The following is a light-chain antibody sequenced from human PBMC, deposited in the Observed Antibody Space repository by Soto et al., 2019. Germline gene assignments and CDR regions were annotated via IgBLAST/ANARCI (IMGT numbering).Light chain of an antibody. V-gene: IGKV3-20*01. CDR1: QSVSSSY. CDR3: HQYGSSPQT. Sequence: ESVLTQSPGTLSLSPGERATLSCRASQSVSSSYLAWYQQKPGQAPRPLIYGASSRATGIPDRFTGSGSGTDFTLTISRLEPEDFAVFYCHQYGSSPQTFGQGTKVDIK. J-gene: IGKJ1*01. CDR2: GAS.